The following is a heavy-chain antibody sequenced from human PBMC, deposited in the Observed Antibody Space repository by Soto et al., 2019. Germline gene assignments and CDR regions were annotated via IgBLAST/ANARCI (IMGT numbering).Heavy chain of an antibody. CDR1: GFTVRDSA. D-gene: IGHD3-10*01. CDR2: IYGSGAV. CDR3: VGEILSGGADV. J-gene: IGHJ6*02. V-gene: IGHV3-9*01. Sequence: EVQLVESGGGLVQPGRSLRLSCAASGFTVRDSAMHWVRQVKGGGLEWVAGIYGSGAVGYVGAVRGRFTISRDVAKNSIHLQMNSLTIEDTALYYCVGEILSGGADVWGQGTTVTVSS.